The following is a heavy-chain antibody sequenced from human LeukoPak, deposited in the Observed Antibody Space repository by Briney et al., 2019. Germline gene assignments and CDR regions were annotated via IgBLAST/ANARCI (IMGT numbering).Heavy chain of an antibody. CDR1: GYTFTSYD. Sequence: GASVKVSCKASGYTFTSYDINWVRQATGQGLEWMGWMNPNSGNTGYAQKFQGRVTITADESTSTAYMELSSLRSEDTAVYYCARDVRYCSSASCYYEAFDIWGQGTMVTVSS. V-gene: IGHV1-8*03. J-gene: IGHJ3*02. CDR3: ARDVRYCSSASCYYEAFDI. D-gene: IGHD2-2*01. CDR2: MNPNSGNT.